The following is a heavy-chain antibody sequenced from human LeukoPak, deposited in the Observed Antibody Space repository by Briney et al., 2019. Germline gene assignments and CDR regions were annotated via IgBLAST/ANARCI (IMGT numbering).Heavy chain of an antibody. CDR1: GFTVRNNY. CDR3: ARDGGGAFDY. Sequence: PGGSLRLSCAASGFTVRNNYMSWVRQAPGKGLECVSFIYTGGTTYYADSVKGRFTISRDNSKNTLYLQMNSLRAEDTAVYYCARDGGGAFDYWGQGTLVTVSS. J-gene: IGHJ4*02. V-gene: IGHV3-53*01. CDR2: IYTGGTT. D-gene: IGHD3-16*01.